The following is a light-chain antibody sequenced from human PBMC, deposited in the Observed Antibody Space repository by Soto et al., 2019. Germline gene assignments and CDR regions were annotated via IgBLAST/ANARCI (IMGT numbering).Light chain of an antibody. Sequence: QSALTQPASVSGSPGQSITISCTGTSSDVGNYKYVSWYQQHPGKAPKLIIYEVSNRPSGVSDRFSGSKSGNTASLTISGLPGEDETDYYCLSYTSRGTYVFGTGTKVTGL. CDR1: SSDVGNYKY. CDR2: EVS. CDR3: LSYTSRGTYV. J-gene: IGLJ1*01. V-gene: IGLV2-14*01.